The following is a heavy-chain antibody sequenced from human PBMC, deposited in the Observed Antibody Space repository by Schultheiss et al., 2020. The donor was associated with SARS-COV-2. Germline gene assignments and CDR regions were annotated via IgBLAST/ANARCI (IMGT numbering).Heavy chain of an antibody. CDR3: ARGGGLRYFDWYYYYGMDV. Sequence: SQTLSLTCTVSGGSIRSGESYWSWIRQSPGKGLEWIGYIDYSGRIFYNPSLKSRLTISVDTSKNQFSLKLSSVTAADTAVYYCARGGGLRYFDWYYYYGMDVWGQGTTVTVSS. CDR2: IDYSGRI. CDR1: GGSIRSGESY. D-gene: IGHD3-9*01. J-gene: IGHJ6*02. V-gene: IGHV4-30-4*01.